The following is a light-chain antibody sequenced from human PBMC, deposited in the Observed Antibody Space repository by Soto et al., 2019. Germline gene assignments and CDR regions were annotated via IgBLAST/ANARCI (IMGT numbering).Light chain of an antibody. Sequence: EIVLTQSPRTLSLSPGERVTLSCRASQSVSSSYLAWYQQKPGQAPRLLIYGASSRATGIPDRFSGSGSGTDFTLTISRLEPEDFAVYYCQQYGSSPRTFGQGTKVEIK. CDR2: GAS. CDR1: QSVSSSY. J-gene: IGKJ1*01. CDR3: QQYGSSPRT. V-gene: IGKV3-20*01.